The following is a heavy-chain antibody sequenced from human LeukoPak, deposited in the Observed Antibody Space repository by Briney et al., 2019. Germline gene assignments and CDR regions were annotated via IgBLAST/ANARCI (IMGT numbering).Heavy chain of an antibody. V-gene: IGHV3-23*01. CDR2: ISNGGTT. CDR1: GFTFSSYA. D-gene: IGHD3-10*01. CDR3: AKWAGSASYNWRVDY. Sequence: GGSLRLSCAASGFTFSSYAMNWVRQAPGKGLEWVSTISNGGTTYYADSVKGRFAISRDNSKNTLCLQMNSLRPEDTAVYYCAKWAGSASYNWRVDYWGQGTLVTVSS. J-gene: IGHJ4*02.